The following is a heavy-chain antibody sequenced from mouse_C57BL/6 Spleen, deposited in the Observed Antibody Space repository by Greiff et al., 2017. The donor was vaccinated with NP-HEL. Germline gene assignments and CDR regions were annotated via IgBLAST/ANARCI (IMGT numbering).Heavy chain of an antibody. Sequence: VQLQQSGAELVKPGASVKLSCKASGYTFTEYTIHWVKQRSGQGLEWIGWFYPGSGSIKYNEKFKDKATLTADKSSSTDYMELSRLTSEDSAVYFCARHEAGYSNYPYAMDYWGQGTSVTVSS. V-gene: IGHV1-62-2*01. CDR3: ARHEAGYSNYPYAMDY. CDR2: FYPGSGSI. CDR1: GYTFTEYT. J-gene: IGHJ4*01. D-gene: IGHD2-5*01.